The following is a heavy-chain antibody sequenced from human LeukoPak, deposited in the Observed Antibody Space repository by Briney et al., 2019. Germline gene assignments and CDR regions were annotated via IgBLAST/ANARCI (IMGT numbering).Heavy chain of an antibody. D-gene: IGHD5-18*01. J-gene: IGHJ4*02. CDR2: IYTSGST. CDR3: ARDQYSLFDY. CDR1: GGSISSGSYH. Sequence: PSQTLSLTCTVSGGSISSGSYHWSWIRQPAGKGLEWIGRIYTSGSTNYNPSLKSRVTISVDTSKNQFSLKLSSVTAADTAVYYCARDQYSLFDYWGQGTLVTVSS. V-gene: IGHV4-61*02.